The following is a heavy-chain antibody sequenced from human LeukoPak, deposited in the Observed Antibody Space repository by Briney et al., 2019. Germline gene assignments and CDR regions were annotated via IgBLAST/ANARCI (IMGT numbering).Heavy chain of an antibody. CDR1: GYTFTGYY. J-gene: IGHJ4*02. V-gene: IGHV1-2*02. D-gene: IGHD2-2*02. Sequence: ASVKVSCKASGYTFTGYYMHWVRQAPGQGLEWMGWINPNSGGTNYAQKFQGRVTMTRDTSISTAYMELSRLRSDDTAVYYCASPEGSSTSCYNCFDYWGQGTLVTASS. CDR2: INPNSGGT. CDR3: ASPEGSSTSCYNCFDY.